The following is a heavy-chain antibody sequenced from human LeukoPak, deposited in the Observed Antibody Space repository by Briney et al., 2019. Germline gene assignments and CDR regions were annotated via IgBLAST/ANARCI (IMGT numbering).Heavy chain of an antibody. CDR2: IRHDGSNK. V-gene: IGHV3-30*02. J-gene: IGHJ6*04. CDR3: AKGSAV. CDR1: GFTFSSYA. Sequence: GGSLRLSCAASGFTFSSYAMHWVRQAPGKGLEWVAFIRHDGSNKYYADFVKGRFTISRDNSKNTLYLQMNSLGAGDTAVYYCAKGSAVWGKGTTVTISS.